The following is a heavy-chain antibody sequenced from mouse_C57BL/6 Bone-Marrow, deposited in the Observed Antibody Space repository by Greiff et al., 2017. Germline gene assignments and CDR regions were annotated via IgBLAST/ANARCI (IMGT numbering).Heavy chain of an antibody. CDR2: IDPSDSYT. CDR3: ASNYYGDVGVAY. V-gene: IGHV1-50*01. D-gene: IGHD1-1*01. J-gene: IGHJ3*01. CDR1: GYTFTSYW. Sequence: QVQLQQPGAELVKPGASVKLSCKASGYTFTSYWMQWVKQRPGQGLEWIGEIDPSDSYTNYNQKFKGKATLTVDTSSSTAYMQLSSLTSEVSAVYYCASNYYGDVGVAYWGQGTLVTVSA.